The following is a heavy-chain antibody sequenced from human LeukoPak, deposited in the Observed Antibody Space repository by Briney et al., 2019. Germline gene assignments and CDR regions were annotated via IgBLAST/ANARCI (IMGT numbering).Heavy chain of an antibody. CDR1: GFTVSSNY. CDR2: IYSGGST. J-gene: IGHJ4*02. V-gene: IGHV3-66*01. D-gene: IGHD4-17*01. CDR3: ASTFYGDSPPY. Sequence: PGGSLRLSCAASGFTVSSNYMSWVRQAPGKGLEWVSVIYSGGSTYYADSVKGRFTNSRDNSKNTLYLQMNSLRAEDTAVYYCASTFYGDSPPYWGQGTLVTVSS.